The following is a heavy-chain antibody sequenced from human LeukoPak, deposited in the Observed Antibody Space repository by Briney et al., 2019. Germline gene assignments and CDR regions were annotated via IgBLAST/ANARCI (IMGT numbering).Heavy chain of an antibody. Sequence: GRSLRLFCAASGFTFSSYGMHWVRQAPGKGLEWVAVISYDGSNKYYADSVKGRFTISRDNSKNTLYLQMNSLRAEDTAVYYCAKDLKTVTSYFDYWGQGTLVTVPS. J-gene: IGHJ4*02. D-gene: IGHD4-17*01. CDR3: AKDLKTVTSYFDY. CDR2: ISYDGSNK. V-gene: IGHV3-30*18. CDR1: GFTFSSYG.